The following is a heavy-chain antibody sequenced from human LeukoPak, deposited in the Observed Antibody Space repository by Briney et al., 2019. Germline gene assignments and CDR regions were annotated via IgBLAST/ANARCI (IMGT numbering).Heavy chain of an antibody. V-gene: IGHV5-10-1*04. CDR1: GYSFSSYW. J-gene: IGHJ4*02. Sequence: PGESLKISCKGSGYSFSSYWITWVRQMPGKGLEWMGRIDPSDSDTNYSPSFQGQVTISADKSISTAYLQWSSLKASDTAMYYCARRWPGSGSFFDYWGQGTLVTVSS. D-gene: IGHD5-12*01. CDR3: ARRWPGSGSFFDY. CDR2: IDPSDSDT.